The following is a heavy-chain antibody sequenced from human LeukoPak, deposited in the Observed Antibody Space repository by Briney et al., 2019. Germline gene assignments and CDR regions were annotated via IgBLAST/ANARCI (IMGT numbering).Heavy chain of an antibody. V-gene: IGHV1-18*01. J-gene: IGHJ4*02. Sequence: ASVTVSCMSSGYTFTSYGISWVRQAPCQEVAGVGWINAYNGNTNYAKKLQGRVTITTDTSTSTAYMELRSLRSDDTAVYYCARATYCGGDCPDHWGQGTLVTVSS. CDR3: ARATYCGGDCPDH. D-gene: IGHD2-21*02. CDR1: GYTFTSYG. CDR2: INAYNGNT.